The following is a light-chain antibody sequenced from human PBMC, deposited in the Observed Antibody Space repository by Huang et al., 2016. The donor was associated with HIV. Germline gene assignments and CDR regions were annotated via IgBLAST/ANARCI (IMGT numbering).Light chain of an antibody. J-gene: IGKJ2*02. V-gene: IGKV2-29*02. CDR3: MQSTHLRT. CDR1: QSLLHSDGKTY. Sequence: IVMTQTPFSLSVTPGQLATISCKSNQSLLHSDGKTYLYWYLQRPGQSPQLLIYDVSSRFSGVPDRFRGSGSGTDFTLKISRVEAGDVGIYYCMQSTHLRTFGQGTKLEIK. CDR2: DVS.